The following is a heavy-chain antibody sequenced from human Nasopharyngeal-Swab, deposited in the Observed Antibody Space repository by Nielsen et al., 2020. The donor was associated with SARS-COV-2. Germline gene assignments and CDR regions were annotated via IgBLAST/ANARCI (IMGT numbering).Heavy chain of an antibody. Sequence: SETLSLTCTVSGGSISSGGYFWSWIRQHPWKGLEWIGYIHYTGNTYYNPSLESRLTISLDTSQNQFSLRLSSVTAADTAVYYCAREVIEQAVSDAFDFWGQGTMVTVSS. D-gene: IGHD3-16*02. CDR1: GGSISSGGYF. CDR3: AREVIEQAVSDAFDF. CDR2: IHYTGNT. J-gene: IGHJ3*01. V-gene: IGHV4-31*03.